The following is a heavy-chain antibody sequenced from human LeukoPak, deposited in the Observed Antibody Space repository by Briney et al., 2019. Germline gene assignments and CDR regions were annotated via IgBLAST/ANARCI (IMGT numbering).Heavy chain of an antibody. D-gene: IGHD3-16*01. CDR3: ASPVITFGGVID. Sequence: PGGSLRLSCAVSGFTLSTYWMSWVRRAPGKGLEWVANINQDASAKYYVDSVKGRFTISRDNAKNSLYLQMNSLRAEDTAVYYCASPVITFGGVIDWGQGTLVTVSS. CDR2: INQDASAK. CDR1: GFTLSTYW. V-gene: IGHV3-7*01. J-gene: IGHJ4*02.